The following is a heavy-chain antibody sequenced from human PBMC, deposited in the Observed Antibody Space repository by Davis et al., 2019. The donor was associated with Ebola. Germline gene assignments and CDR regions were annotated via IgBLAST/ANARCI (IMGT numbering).Heavy chain of an antibody. D-gene: IGHD4-11*01. CDR1: GFTFSNAW. CDR2: IKSKTDGGTT. Sequence: GESLKISCAASGFTFSNAWMTWVRQAPGKGLEWVGRIKSKTDGGTTEYAAPVRGRFTISRDDSKNTLYLQMNSLKTEDTAVYYCTPWKTTEGPVSYYGMDVWGKGTMVTVSS. CDR3: TPWKTTEGPVSYYGMDV. V-gene: IGHV3-15*01. J-gene: IGHJ6*04.